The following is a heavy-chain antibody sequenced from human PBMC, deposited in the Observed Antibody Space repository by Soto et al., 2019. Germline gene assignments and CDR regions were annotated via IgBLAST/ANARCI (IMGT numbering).Heavy chain of an antibody. CDR3: ARGTRIAAAPYYYYGMDV. D-gene: IGHD6-13*01. J-gene: IGHJ6*02. Sequence: ASVKVSCKASGYTFTSYGIRWVRQAPGQGLEWMGWISAYNGNTNYAQKLQGRVTMTTDTSTSTAYMELRSLRSDDTAVYYCARGTRIAAAPYYYYGMDVWGQGTPVTVSS. V-gene: IGHV1-18*04. CDR2: ISAYNGNT. CDR1: GYTFTSYG.